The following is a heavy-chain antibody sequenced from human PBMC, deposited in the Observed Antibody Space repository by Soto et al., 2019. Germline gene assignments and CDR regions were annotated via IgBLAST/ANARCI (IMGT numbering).Heavy chain of an antibody. CDR3: VRDDDYGGTNNWFDP. CDR1: GFSFSDYY. V-gene: IGHV3-11*01. CDR2: ISSSGNSI. D-gene: IGHD4-17*01. Sequence: QEQLVESGGGVVKPGGSLRLSCTASGFSFSDYYMSWIRQAPGKGLECIAYISSSGNSIYYADSVKGRFTVSRDNAKNPLYLHMNSLTAEDTAMYYCVRDDDYGGTNNWFDPWGQGTLVTVSS. J-gene: IGHJ5*02.